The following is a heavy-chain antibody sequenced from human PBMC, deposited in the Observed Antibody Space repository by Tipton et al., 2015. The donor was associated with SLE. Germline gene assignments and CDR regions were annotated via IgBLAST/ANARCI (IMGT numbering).Heavy chain of an antibody. Sequence: TLSLTCTVSGDSIRRHFWSWIRQPPGKGLEWIGNIFYSGRTDYNPSLKSRVTMSLDTSKNQLSLKLSSVTAADTAVYYCAREVEREWEQWLVLDYWGQGTLVTVSS. CDR3: AREVEREWEQWLVLDY. J-gene: IGHJ4*02. CDR2: IFYSGRT. CDR1: GDSIRRHF. V-gene: IGHV4-59*11. D-gene: IGHD6-19*01.